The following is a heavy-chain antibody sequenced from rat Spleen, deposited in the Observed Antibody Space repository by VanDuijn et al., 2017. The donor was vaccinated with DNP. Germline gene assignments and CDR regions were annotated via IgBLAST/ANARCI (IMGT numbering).Heavy chain of an antibody. Sequence: EVQLVETGGGLVQPGRSLKLSCVASGFTFSSYWMYWIRQAPGKGLEWVASINTDGGSTYYPDSVTGRFTISRDFAKSTLYLQMDSLRSEDSATYYCTTRGNYGGYDYWGQGVMVTVSS. J-gene: IGHJ2*01. V-gene: IGHV5-58*01. CDR3: TTRGNYGGYDY. CDR1: GFTFSSYW. D-gene: IGHD1-11*01. CDR2: INTDGGST.